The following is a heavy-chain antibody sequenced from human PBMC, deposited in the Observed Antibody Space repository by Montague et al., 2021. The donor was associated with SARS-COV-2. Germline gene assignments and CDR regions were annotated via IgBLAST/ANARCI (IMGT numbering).Heavy chain of an antibody. J-gene: IGHJ6*02. CDR2: FYHSGST. V-gene: IGHV4-38-2*02. D-gene: IGHD6-13*01. CDR1: PYSVSSLYS. CDR3: ARVGRQQLVRLSGMDV. Sequence: SETLSLTCTVSPYSVSSLYSWVRVRQPPGKGLEWIGNFYHSGSTYYNPSLKSRVTISVDTSKNQFSLKLSSVTAADTAVYYCARVGRQQLVRLSGMDVWGQGTTVTVSS.